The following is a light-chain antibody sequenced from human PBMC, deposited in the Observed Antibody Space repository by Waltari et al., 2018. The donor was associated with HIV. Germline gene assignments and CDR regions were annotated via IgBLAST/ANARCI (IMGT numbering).Light chain of an antibody. Sequence: EFVLTQSPATLSLSPGETATLSCRASQSVTTYLAWYQQKPGQAPRLLIYDASNRATGTPARFRGSVSGTDFSLTISSLEPEDFAVYYCQQRSTWPRTFGQGTKVEIK. CDR3: QQRSTWPRT. CDR2: DAS. CDR1: QSVTTY. J-gene: IGKJ1*01. V-gene: IGKV3-11*01.